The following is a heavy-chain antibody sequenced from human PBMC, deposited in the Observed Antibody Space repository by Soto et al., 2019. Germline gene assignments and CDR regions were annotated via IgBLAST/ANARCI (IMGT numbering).Heavy chain of an antibody. V-gene: IGHV4-61*01. CDR1: GGSVSNKTYY. J-gene: IGHJ4*02. CDR2: VYYSGTT. CDR3: ARTTAVPNTLRSRYFFDY. D-gene: IGHD4-17*01. Sequence: PSETLSLTCSVSGGSVSNKTYYWSWIRQPPGKRLEWIGYVYYSGTTNYNPSLKSRVTISVDLSKNQFSLRLSSVTTADTALYYCARTTAVPNTLRSRYFFDYWGQGTLVSVSS.